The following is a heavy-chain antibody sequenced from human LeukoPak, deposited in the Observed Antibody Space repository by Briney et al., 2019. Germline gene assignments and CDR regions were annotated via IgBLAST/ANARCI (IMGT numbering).Heavy chain of an antibody. CDR3: AKSPREAAAVVDY. Sequence: GGSLRLSCAASGFTFDDYTMHWVRQAPGKGLEWLSPISWDGGNTYYADSVKGRFTISRDNSKNTLYLQMNSLRAEDTAVYYCAKSPREAAAVVDYWGQGTLVTVSS. J-gene: IGHJ4*02. CDR1: GFTFDDYT. V-gene: IGHV3-43*01. D-gene: IGHD6-13*01. CDR2: ISWDGGNT.